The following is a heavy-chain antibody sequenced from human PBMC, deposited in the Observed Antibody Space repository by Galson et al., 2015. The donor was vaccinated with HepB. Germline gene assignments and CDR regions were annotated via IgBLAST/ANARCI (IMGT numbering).Heavy chain of an antibody. D-gene: IGHD3-10*01. CDR1: GFTFSSYS. J-gene: IGHJ4*02. V-gene: IGHV3-48*02. CDR2: ISSSSSTI. CDR3: ARDSNYYGSGSTSSDY. Sequence: SLRLSCAASGFTFSSYSMNWVRQAPGKGLEWVSYISSSSSTIYYADSVKGRFTISRDNAKNSLYLQMNSLRDEDTAVYYCARDSNYYGSGSTSSDYWGQGTLVTVSS.